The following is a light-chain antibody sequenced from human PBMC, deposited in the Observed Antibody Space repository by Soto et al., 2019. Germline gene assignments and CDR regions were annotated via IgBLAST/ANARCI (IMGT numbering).Light chain of an antibody. Sequence: DIRMTQSPSTLSASVGDRVTITCRASQSISRWLAWYQQKPGRAPKLLIYDASTLQSGVPSRFSGSQSGTEFTLTIDSLQPDDFAVYYCQQCENDSTFGQGTKLEIK. CDR3: QQCENDST. CDR2: DAS. V-gene: IGKV1-5*01. J-gene: IGKJ2*01. CDR1: QSISRW.